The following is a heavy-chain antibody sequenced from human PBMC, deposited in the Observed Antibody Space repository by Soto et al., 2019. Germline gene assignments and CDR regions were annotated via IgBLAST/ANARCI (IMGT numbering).Heavy chain of an antibody. D-gene: IGHD2-2*01. Sequence: GGSLRLSCEASGFTFVNAWMSWVRQGPGKGLEWLGRIKSKVDGGTADYVAATKGRFSISRDDLKNMLYLQMNSLKPDDTAVYYCTTLSYLYYDGMDVWGQGTTVTVSS. J-gene: IGHJ6*02. V-gene: IGHV3-15*01. CDR3: TTLSYLYYDGMDV. CDR2: IKSKVDGGTA. CDR1: GFTFVNAW.